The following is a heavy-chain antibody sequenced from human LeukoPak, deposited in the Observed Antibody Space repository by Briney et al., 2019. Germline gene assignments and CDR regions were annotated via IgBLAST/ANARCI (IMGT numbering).Heavy chain of an antibody. J-gene: IGHJ6*04. Sequence: GGSLRLSCAPSGFTFGSYSMNWVRQAPGKGLEWVGRIKNRTDGGTTDYAAPVKGRFIISRDDSKNTLYLQMNSLKTEDTAVSYCTTVYCSSTSCYSPRMDVWGKGTTVTVSS. CDR2: IKNRTDGGTT. D-gene: IGHD2-2*02. V-gene: IGHV3-15*01. CDR3: TTVYCSSTSCYSPRMDV. CDR1: GFTFGSYS.